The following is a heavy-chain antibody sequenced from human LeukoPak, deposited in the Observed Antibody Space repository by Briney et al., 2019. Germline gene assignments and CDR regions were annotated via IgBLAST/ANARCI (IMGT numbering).Heavy chain of an antibody. Sequence: PGGSLRLSCAASGFTFSSYTMHWVRQIPGERPEWVSSIGGDTTYIYYADSIKGRFTISRDNTNTSLFLQMNSLRAEDTATYFCARRGTDASFSFFDVWGQGTMVTVSS. J-gene: IGHJ3*01. V-gene: IGHV3-21*01. CDR3: ARRGTDASFSFFDV. D-gene: IGHD1-1*01. CDR1: GFTFSSYT. CDR2: IGGDTTYI.